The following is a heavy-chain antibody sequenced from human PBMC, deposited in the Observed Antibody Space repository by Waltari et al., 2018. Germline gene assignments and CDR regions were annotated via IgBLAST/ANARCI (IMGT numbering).Heavy chain of an antibody. Sequence: QVQLVESGGGVVQPGRSLRLSCAASGFTFSSYAMHWVRQAPGKGRGWVAVISYDGSNKYYADSVKGRFTISRDNSKNTLYLQMNSLRAEDTAVYYCAREGPPFDYWGQGTLVTVSS. V-gene: IGHV3-30-3*01. CDR3: AREGPPFDY. CDR2: ISYDGSNK. J-gene: IGHJ4*02. CDR1: GFTFSSYA.